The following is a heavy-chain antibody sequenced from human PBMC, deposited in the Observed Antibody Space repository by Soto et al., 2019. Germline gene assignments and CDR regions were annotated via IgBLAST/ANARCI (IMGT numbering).Heavy chain of an antibody. CDR3: ARHQLELPGDYYYYYGMDV. V-gene: IGHV5-51*01. D-gene: IGHD1-7*01. CDR1: GYSFTSYW. Sequence: LGESLKISCKGSGYSFTSYWIGWVRQMPGKGLEWMGIIYPGDSDTRYSPSFQGQVTISADESISTAYLQWSSLKASDTAMYYCARHQLELPGDYYYYYGMDVWGQGTTVTVSS. J-gene: IGHJ6*02. CDR2: IYPGDSDT.